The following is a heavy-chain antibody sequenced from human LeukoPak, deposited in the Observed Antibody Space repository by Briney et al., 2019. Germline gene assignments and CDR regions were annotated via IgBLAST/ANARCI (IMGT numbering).Heavy chain of an antibody. D-gene: IGHD2-8*02. J-gene: IGHJ6*02. CDR1: GFTLSDYW. CDR3: TRVQAGRSGLMDV. V-gene: IGHV3-74*01. CDR2: IDPDGSTT. Sequence: GGSLRLSCAASGFTLSDYWMHWVRQVPGEGLVWVSRIDPDGSTTNYADSVKGRFTTSRDNAKNTLYLQMNSLRAEDTALHYCTRVQAGRSGLMDVWGRGTTVTVSS.